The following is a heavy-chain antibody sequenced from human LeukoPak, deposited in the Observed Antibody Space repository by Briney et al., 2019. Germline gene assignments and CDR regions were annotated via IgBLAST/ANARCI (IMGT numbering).Heavy chain of an antibody. D-gene: IGHD3-9*01. Sequence: GESLKISCKGSGYSFTSYWIGWVRQMPGKGLEWMWSIYPGDSDTRYSPSFQGQVTISADKSISTAYLQWSSLKASDTAMFYRQKPPYDILTGYYNDWFDPWGQGTLVTVSS. CDR2: IYPGDSDT. CDR1: GYSFTSYW. CDR3: QKPPYDILTGYYNDWFDP. V-gene: IGHV5-51*01. J-gene: IGHJ5*02.